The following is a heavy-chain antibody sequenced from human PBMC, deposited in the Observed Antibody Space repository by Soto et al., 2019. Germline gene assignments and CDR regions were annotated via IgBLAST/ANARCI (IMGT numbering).Heavy chain of an antibody. CDR3: ARTMVRGVMTLQHYYYMDV. CDR2: ISCSGSTI. D-gene: IGHD3-10*01. V-gene: IGHV3-11*01. Sequence: QVQLVESGGGLVKPGGSLRLSCAASGFTFSDYYMSWIRQAPGKGLEWVSYISCSGSTIYYADSVKGRFTISRDNAKNSLYLQMNSLRAEDTAVYYCARTMVRGVMTLQHYYYMDVWGKGTTVTVSS. J-gene: IGHJ6*03. CDR1: GFTFSDYY.